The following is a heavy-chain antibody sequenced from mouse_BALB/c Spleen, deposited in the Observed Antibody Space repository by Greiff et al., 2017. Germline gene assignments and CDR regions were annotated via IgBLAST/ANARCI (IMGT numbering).Heavy chain of an antibody. V-gene: IGHV5-6-4*01. Sequence: EVMLVESGGGLVKPGGSLKLSCAASGFTFSSYTMSWVRQTPEKRLEWVATISSGGSYTYYPDSVKGRFTISRDNAKNTLYLQMSSLKSEDTAMYYCTRAPAPGAYWGQGTLVTVSA. CDR1: GFTFSSYT. CDR2: ISSGGSYT. J-gene: IGHJ3*01. CDR3: TRAPAPGAY.